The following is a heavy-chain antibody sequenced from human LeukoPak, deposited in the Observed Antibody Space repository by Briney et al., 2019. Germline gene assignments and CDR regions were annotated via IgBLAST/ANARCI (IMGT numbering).Heavy chain of an antibody. CDR3: AKDMRLYGDACYFDY. D-gene: IGHD4-17*01. Sequence: GGSLRLSCAASGFTFSSYAMSWVRQAPGKGLEWVSAISGSGGSTYYADSVKGRFTISRDNSKNTLYLQMNSLRAEDTAVYYCAKDMRLYGDACYFDYWGQGTLVTVSS. V-gene: IGHV3-23*01. J-gene: IGHJ4*02. CDR2: ISGSGGST. CDR1: GFTFSSYA.